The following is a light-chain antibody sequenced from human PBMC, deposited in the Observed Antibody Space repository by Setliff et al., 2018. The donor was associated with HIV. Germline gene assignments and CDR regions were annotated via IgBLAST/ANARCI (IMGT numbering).Light chain of an antibody. CDR3: AIWDDSLSGYYV. CDR1: SSNIGKSY. Sequence: QSVLTQPPSASGTPGQRVTISCSGSSSNIGKSYVYWYQQLPGTAPKLLIYRDNQRPSGVPDRFSGSKSGTSASLAISGLRSEDEADYYCAIWDDSLSGYYVFGTGTKVTVL. V-gene: IGLV1-47*01. CDR2: RDN. J-gene: IGLJ1*01.